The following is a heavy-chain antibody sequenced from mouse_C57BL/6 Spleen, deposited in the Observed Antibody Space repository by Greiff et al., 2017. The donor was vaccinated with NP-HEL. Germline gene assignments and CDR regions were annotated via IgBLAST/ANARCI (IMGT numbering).Heavy chain of an antibody. D-gene: IGHD6-5*01. CDR3: ERYAEVAY. CDR2: IYPGDGDT. CDR1: GYAFSSSW. V-gene: IGHV1-82*01. Sequence: VQLQQSGPELVKPGASVKISCKASGYAFSSSWMNWVKQRPGKGLKWIGRIYPGDGDTNYNGKFKGKATLTADKSSSTAHMQLSSLTSEDSAVYCSERYAEVAYWGQGTLVTVSA. J-gene: IGHJ3*01.